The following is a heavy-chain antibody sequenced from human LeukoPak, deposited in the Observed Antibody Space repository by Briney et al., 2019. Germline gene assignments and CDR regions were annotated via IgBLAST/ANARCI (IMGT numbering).Heavy chain of an antibody. V-gene: IGHV4-31*03. CDR1: GGSINSGSYY. CDR2: IYYSGSA. D-gene: IGHD6-19*01. CDR3: ARIIAVAGFYYFDY. Sequence: SETLSLTCTVSGGSINSGSYYWSWIRQHPGKGLEWIGYIYYSGSAYFNPSLKSRVTMSLDASKNQFSLKLSSVTAADTAVYYCARIIAVAGFYYFDYWGQGTLVTVSS. J-gene: IGHJ4*02.